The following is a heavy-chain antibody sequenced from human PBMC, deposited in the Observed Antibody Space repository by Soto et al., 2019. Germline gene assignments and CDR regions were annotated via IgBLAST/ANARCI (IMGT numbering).Heavy chain of an antibody. J-gene: IGHJ4*02. V-gene: IGHV1-69*02. D-gene: IGHD2-15*01. Sequence: ASVKVSCKASGGTFSSYTISWVRQAPGQGLEWMGRIIPILGIANYAQKFQGRVTITADKSTSTAYMELSSLRSEDTAVYYCASGGYCSGGSCYSSLWDFAYRGQGTLVTVSS. CDR3: ASGGYCSGGSCYSSLWDFAY. CDR2: IIPILGIA. CDR1: GGTFSSYT.